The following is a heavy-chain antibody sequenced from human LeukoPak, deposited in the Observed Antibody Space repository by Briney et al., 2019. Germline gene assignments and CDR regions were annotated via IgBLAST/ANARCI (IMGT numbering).Heavy chain of an antibody. J-gene: IGHJ4*02. V-gene: IGHV3-7*01. D-gene: IGHD3-9*01. Sequence: GGSLRLSCAASGFTFSSYWMSWVRQAPGKGLEWVANIKQDGSEKYYVDSVKGRFTISRDNAKNSLYLQTNSLRAEDTAVYYCARRVRYFDWDQFDYWGQGTLVTVSS. CDR1: GFTFSSYW. CDR3: ARRVRYFDWDQFDY. CDR2: IKQDGSEK.